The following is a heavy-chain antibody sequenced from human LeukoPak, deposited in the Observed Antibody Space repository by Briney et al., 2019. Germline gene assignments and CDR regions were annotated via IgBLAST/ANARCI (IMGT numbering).Heavy chain of an antibody. D-gene: IGHD3-3*01. CDR2: ISAYNGNT. V-gene: IGHV1-18*01. CDR1: GYTFTSYG. Sequence: ASVKVSCKASGYTFTSYGISWVRQAPRQGLEWMGWISAYNGNTNYAQKLQGRVTMTTDTSTSTAYMELRSLRSDDTAVYYCARDHYYDFWSGYSYYFDYWGQGTLVTVSS. CDR3: ARDHYYDFWSGYSYYFDY. J-gene: IGHJ4*02.